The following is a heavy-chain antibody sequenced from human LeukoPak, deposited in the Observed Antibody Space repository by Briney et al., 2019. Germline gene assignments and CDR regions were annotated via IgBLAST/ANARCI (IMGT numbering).Heavy chain of an antibody. V-gene: IGHV3-23*01. Sequence: GGSLRLSCLASGFTVSTYVMSWVRQAPGKGLEWVSGISGGGGITYYADSVKGRFTISKDNSKNTLSLQMNSLRAEDTAVYYCAKGSTTGTTGGSFDPWGQGALVTVSS. J-gene: IGHJ5*02. CDR3: AKGSTTGTTGGSFDP. D-gene: IGHD1-1*01. CDR2: ISGGGGIT. CDR1: GFTVSTYV.